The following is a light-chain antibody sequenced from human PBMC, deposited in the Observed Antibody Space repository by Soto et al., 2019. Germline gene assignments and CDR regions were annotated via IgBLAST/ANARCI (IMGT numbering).Light chain of an antibody. CDR2: GAS. Sequence: EIVLTQSPGTLSLSPGERATLSCRASQSVSSSYLGWYQQKPGQAPRLLIYGASSRATGIPDRFSGSGSGTDFTLTISRLEPEDVAVYYCQRYGGSPLYTFGQGTKREIK. CDR1: QSVSSSY. V-gene: IGKV3-20*01. J-gene: IGKJ2*01. CDR3: QRYGGSPLYT.